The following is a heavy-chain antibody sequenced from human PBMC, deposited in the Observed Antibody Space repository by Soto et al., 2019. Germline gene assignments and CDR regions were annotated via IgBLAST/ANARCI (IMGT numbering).Heavy chain of an antibody. V-gene: IGHV3-23*01. CDR3: AKDGVYYLHYFAY. CDR2: ISGNGGLT. D-gene: IGHD3-22*01. Sequence: GGSLRLSCEASGFTFSNYAMSWVRQAPGKGLEWVSGISGNGGLTYYPDAVKGRFTISRDNSRSTLYLQMNSLRAEDTAIYYCAKDGVYYLHYFAYWGQGTLVTVSS. J-gene: IGHJ4*02. CDR1: GFTFSNYA.